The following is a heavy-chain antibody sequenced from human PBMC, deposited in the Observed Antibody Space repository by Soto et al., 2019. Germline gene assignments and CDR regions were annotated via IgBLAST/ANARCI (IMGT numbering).Heavy chain of an antibody. CDR3: AGLAAGTGSWFDP. J-gene: IGHJ5*02. CDR1: GGTFSSYA. V-gene: IGHV1-2*02. Sequence: QVQLVQSGAEVKKPGSSVKVSCKASGGTFSSYAISWVRQAPGQGLEWMGWINPNSGGTNYAQKFQGRVTMTRDTSISTAYMELSRLRSDDTAVYYCAGLAAGTGSWFDPWGQGTLVTVSS. D-gene: IGHD6-13*01. CDR2: INPNSGGT.